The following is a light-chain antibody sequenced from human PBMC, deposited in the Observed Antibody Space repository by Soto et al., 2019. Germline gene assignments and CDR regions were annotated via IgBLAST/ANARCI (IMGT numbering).Light chain of an antibody. CDR3: CLYAGSSTFDV. CDR1: SSDVGSYNL. CDR2: EGS. V-gene: IGLV2-23*03. Sequence: QSALTQPASVSGSPGQSITISCTGTSSDVGSYNLVSWYQQHPGKAPKLMIYEGSKRPSGVSNRFSGSKSGNTASLTISGLQAEDEADYYCCLYAGSSTFDVFGTGTKLTVL. J-gene: IGLJ1*01.